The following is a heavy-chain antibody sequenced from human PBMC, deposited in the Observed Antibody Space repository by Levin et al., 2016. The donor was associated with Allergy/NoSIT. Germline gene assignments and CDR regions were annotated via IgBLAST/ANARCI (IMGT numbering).Heavy chain of an antibody. J-gene: IGHJ4*02. CDR2: ISYDGSNK. Sequence: GGSLRLSCAASGFTFSSYGMHWVRQAPGKGLEWVAVISYDGSNKYYADSVKGRFTISRDNSKNTLYLQMNSLRAEDTAVYYCAKEAYLVVVPAAPGYWGQGTLVTVSS. CDR3: AKEAYLVVVPAAPGY. D-gene: IGHD2-2*01. CDR1: GFTFSSYG. V-gene: IGHV3-30*18.